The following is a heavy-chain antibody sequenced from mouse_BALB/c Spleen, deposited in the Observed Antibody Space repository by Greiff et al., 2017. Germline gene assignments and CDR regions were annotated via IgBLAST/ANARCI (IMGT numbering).Heavy chain of an antibody. CDR2: ISSGGSYT. CDR3: TRGIYDGYYWFAY. V-gene: IGHV5-6-4*01. D-gene: IGHD2-3*01. CDR1: GFTFSSYT. Sequence: EVKLVESGGGLVQPGGSRKLSCAASGFTFSSYTMSWVRQTPEKRLEWVATISSGGSYTYYPDSVKGRFTISRDNAKNTLYLQMSSLKSEDTAMYYCTRGIYDGYYWFAYWGQGTLVTVSA. J-gene: IGHJ3*01.